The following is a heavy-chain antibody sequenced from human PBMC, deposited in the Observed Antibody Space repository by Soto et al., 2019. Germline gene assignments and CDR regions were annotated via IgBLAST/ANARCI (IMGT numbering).Heavy chain of an antibody. Sequence: LRRSCSASGFTFSSYAMSWVRQAPGKGLEWVSAISGSGGSTYYADSVKGRFTISRDNSKNTLYLQMNSLRAEDTAVYYCAKDRIVVVIPTRPDYWGQGTLVTVSS. CDR3: AKDRIVVVIPTRPDY. CDR2: ISGSGGST. J-gene: IGHJ4*02. V-gene: IGHV3-23*01. D-gene: IGHD3-22*01. CDR1: GFTFSSYA.